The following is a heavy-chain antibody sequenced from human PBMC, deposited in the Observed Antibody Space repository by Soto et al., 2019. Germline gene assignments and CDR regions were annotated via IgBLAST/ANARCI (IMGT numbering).Heavy chain of an antibody. D-gene: IGHD6-13*01. J-gene: IGHJ4*02. CDR2: ISSSSSTI. V-gene: IGHV3-48*01. CDR3: ARDQLYSSSWSDY. CDR1: GFTFSTYS. Sequence: PGGSLRLSCAASGFTFSTYSMNWVRQAPGKGLEWVSYISSSSSTIFYTDSVKGRFTVSRGNAKNSLYLQMNSLRAEDTAVYYWARDQLYSSSWSDYWGQGTLVTVSS.